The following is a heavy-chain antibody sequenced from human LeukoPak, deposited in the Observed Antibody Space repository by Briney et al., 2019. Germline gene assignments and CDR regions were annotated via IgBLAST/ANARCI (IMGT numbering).Heavy chain of an antibody. V-gene: IGHV3-7*04. Sequence: GGSLGLSCAASGFSFSNDWMSWVRQAPGKGLEWVANIKQDGSEKYYVDSVKGRFTISRDNARNSLYLQMNSLRAEDTAMYYCARERWLQLWYFDYWGQGTLVTVSS. CDR2: IKQDGSEK. CDR3: ARERWLQLWYFDY. D-gene: IGHD5-24*01. CDR1: GFSFSNDW. J-gene: IGHJ4*02.